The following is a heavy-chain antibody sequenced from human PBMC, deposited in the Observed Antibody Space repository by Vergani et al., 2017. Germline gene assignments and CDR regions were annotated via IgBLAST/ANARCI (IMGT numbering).Heavy chain of an antibody. V-gene: IGHV4-39*07. J-gene: IGHJ6*02. Sequence: QLQLQESGPGLVKPSETLSLTCTVSGGSISSSSYYWSWIRQPPGKGLEWIGEINHSGSTNYNPSLKSRVTISVDTSKNQFSLKLSSVTAADTAVYYCARASFGVVSWLYGMDVWGQGTTVTVSS. CDR1: GGSISSSSYY. CDR2: INHSGST. D-gene: IGHD3-3*01. CDR3: ARASFGVVSWLYGMDV.